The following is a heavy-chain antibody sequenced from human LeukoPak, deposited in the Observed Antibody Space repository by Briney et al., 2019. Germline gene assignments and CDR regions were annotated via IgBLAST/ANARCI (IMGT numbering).Heavy chain of an antibody. J-gene: IGHJ4*02. Sequence: ASVKVSCKASGYSLPRYGISWVRQVPGQGLEWMAWININSGNRDYAQKVQGRITVTTDTSTTTAYMELRSLTPDDTAVYYCARDHYGGTPGYWGQGTLVTVSS. CDR3: ARDHYGGTPGY. CDR2: ININSGNR. D-gene: IGHD1-26*01. V-gene: IGHV1-18*01. CDR1: GYSLPRYG.